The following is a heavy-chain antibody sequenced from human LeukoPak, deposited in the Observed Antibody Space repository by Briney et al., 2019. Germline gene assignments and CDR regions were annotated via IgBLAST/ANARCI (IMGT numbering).Heavy chain of an antibody. V-gene: IGHV4-31*03. CDR1: GGSISSGGYY. D-gene: IGHD3-3*01. CDR2: IYYSGST. Sequence: PSETLSLTCTVSGGSISSGGYYWSWIRQHPGKGLEWIGYIYYSGSTYYNPSLESRLTISVDTSKNQFSLKLSSVTAADTAVYYCAYYDFWSGYPSVWGQGTTVTVSS. CDR3: AYYDFWSGYPSV. J-gene: IGHJ6*02.